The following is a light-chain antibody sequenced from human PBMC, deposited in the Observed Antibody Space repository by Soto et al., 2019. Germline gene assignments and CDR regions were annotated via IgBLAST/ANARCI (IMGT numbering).Light chain of an antibody. Sequence: EIVMTQSPDTLSVSPRERATLSCRASQSVSSNLAWYQQKPGQAPRLLIYGASTRATGIPDRFSGSGSGTEFTLTISSLQSEDFAVYYCQQYNKWPFTFGPGTKVHIK. J-gene: IGKJ3*01. CDR3: QQYNKWPFT. V-gene: IGKV3-15*01. CDR2: GAS. CDR1: QSVSSN.